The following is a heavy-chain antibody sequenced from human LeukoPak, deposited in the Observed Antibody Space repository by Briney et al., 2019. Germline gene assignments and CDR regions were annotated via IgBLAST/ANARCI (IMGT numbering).Heavy chain of an antibody. V-gene: IGHV1-69*04. D-gene: IGHD3-10*01. CDR1: GGTFSSYA. CDR3: ARDQARGVNVKYYFDY. Sequence: SVKVSCKASGGTFSSYAISWVRQAPGQGLEWMGRIIPILGIANYAQKFQGRVTITADKSTSTAYMELSSLRSEDTAVYYCARDQARGVNVKYYFDYWGQGTLVTVSS. CDR2: IIPILGIA. J-gene: IGHJ4*02.